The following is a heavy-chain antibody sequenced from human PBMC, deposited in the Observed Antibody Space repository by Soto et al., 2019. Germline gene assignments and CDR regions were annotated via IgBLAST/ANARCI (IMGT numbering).Heavy chain of an antibody. CDR3: ARTYSSGWYYFDY. V-gene: IGHV4-59*08. CDR2: IYYTGSA. J-gene: IGHJ4*02. Sequence: SETLSLTCTVSGGSISSYYWSWIRLSPGKGLEWIGYIYYTGSAKYNPSLKSRVTISVDTSKNQFSLKLNSVTAADTSVYYCARTYSSGWYYFDYWGQGTLVT. D-gene: IGHD6-19*01. CDR1: GGSISSYY.